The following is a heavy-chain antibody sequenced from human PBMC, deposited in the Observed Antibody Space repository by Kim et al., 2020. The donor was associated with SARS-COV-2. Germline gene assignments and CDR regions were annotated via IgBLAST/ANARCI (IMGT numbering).Heavy chain of an antibody. CDR3: ARIRETYGE. J-gene: IGHJ4*02. CDR2: TKNKIYSYST. V-gene: IGHV3-72*01. Sequence: GGSLRLSCAASGFTLSDHFIDWVRQAPGKGLEWLGRTKNKIYSYSTEYAASVRGRFTISRDESKHSVYLQMDSLRTEDMAVYYCARIRETYGEWGQGTLVTVSS. CDR1: GFTLSDHF. D-gene: IGHD3-16*01.